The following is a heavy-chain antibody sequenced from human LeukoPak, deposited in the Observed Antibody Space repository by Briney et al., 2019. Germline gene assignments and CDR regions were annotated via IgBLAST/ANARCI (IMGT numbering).Heavy chain of an antibody. CDR3: ARQYCSGGSCYLDY. Sequence: GGSLRLSCAASGFTACSNYMSWGRQDPGEGVEWVSVIYSGGSTYYADSVKGRFTLSRDNSKNTMYLQMNSLRAEDTAVYYCARQYCSGGSCYLDYWGQGTLVTVSS. CDR2: IYSGGST. CDR1: GFTACSNY. V-gene: IGHV3-53*01. D-gene: IGHD2-15*01. J-gene: IGHJ4*02.